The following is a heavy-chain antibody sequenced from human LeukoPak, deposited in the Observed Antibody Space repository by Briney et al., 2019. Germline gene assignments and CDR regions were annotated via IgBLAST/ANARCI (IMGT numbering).Heavy chain of an antibody. CDR1: GFTFSSYA. V-gene: IGHV3-23*01. D-gene: IGHD4-11*01. Sequence: GGSLRLSCAASGFTFSSYAMSWVRQAPGKGLEWVSAISGSGGSTYYADSVKGRFTISRDNAENSMYLQMNNLRAEDTAVYYCATYSTRNAREFQSWGQGTLVTVSS. CDR3: ATYSTRNAREFQS. J-gene: IGHJ1*01. CDR2: ISGSGGST.